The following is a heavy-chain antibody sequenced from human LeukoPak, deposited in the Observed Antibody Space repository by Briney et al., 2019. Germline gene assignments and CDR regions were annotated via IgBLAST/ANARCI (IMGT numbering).Heavy chain of an antibody. V-gene: IGHV3-30*02. CDR2: IRYDGNNK. D-gene: IGHD6-19*01. CDR3: AKDIVVAGTGWYFDY. J-gene: IGHJ4*02. Sequence: GGSLRLSCAPSGFTYSSYGMHWVRQAPGKGLEWVAFIRYDGNNKYYADSVKGRFTISRDNSKNTLYLQMNSLRAEDTAVYYCAKDIVVAGTGWYFDYWGQGTLVSVSS. CDR1: GFTYSSYG.